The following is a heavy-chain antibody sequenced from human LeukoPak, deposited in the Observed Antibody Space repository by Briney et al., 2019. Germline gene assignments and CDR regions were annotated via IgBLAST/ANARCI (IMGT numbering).Heavy chain of an antibody. Sequence: SETLSLTCTVSGGSISSDYWSWIRQPPGKGLEWIGYIYYSGSTNYNPSLKSRVTISVDTSKNQFSLKLSSVTAADTAVYYCARFRYYDFWSGHNWFDPWGQGTLVTVSS. CDR2: IYYSGST. CDR1: GGSISSDY. CDR3: ARFRYYDFWSGHNWFDP. V-gene: IGHV4-59*01. J-gene: IGHJ5*02. D-gene: IGHD3-3*01.